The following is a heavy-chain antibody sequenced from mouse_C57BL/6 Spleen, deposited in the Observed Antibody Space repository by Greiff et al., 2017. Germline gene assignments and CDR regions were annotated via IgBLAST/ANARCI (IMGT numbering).Heavy chain of an antibody. V-gene: IGHV1-42*01. D-gene: IGHD2-4*01. Sequence: VQLQQSGPELVKPGASVKISCKASGYSFTGYYMNWVKQSPEKSLEWIGEINPSTGGTTYNQKFKAKATLTVDKSSSTAYMQLKGLTSEDSAVYYCARGRLNYWGQGTTLTVSS. J-gene: IGHJ2*01. CDR1: GYSFTGYY. CDR2: INPSTGGT. CDR3: ARGRLNY.